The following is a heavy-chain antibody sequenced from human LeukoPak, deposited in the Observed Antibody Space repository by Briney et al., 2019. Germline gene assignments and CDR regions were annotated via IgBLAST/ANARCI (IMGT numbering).Heavy chain of an antibody. J-gene: IGHJ4*02. CDR3: ARLSSGYYLYYFDY. CDR2: IYYSGST. D-gene: IGHD6-19*01. Sequence: PSETLSLTCTVSGGSISSYYWSWIRQPPGKGLEWIGYIYYSGSTNYNPSLRSRVTISVDMSKNQFSLKLSSVTAADTAVYYCARLSSGYYLYYFDYWGQGTLVTVSS. CDR1: GGSISSYY. V-gene: IGHV4-59*01.